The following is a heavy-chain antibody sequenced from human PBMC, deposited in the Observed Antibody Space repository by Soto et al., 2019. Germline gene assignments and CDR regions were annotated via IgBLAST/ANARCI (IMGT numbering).Heavy chain of an antibody. Sequence: GGSLRLSCAASGFTLTTYSMSWVRQAPGKGPEWVSTIGITNHLYYADSVRGRFTISRDSAKNSLSLQMNSLRAEDTAVYFCARDASGWSRDYWGQGTLVTVSS. CDR3: ARDASGWSRDY. V-gene: IGHV3-21*01. D-gene: IGHD6-19*01. CDR1: GFTLTTYS. CDR2: IGITNHL. J-gene: IGHJ4*02.